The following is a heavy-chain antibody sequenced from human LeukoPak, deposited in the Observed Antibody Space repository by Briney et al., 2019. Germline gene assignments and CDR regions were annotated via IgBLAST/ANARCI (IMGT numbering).Heavy chain of an antibody. CDR3: ARAGTDCSSTSCLGYYFDY. V-gene: IGHV4-59*06. CDR1: GGSISSHF. Sequence: SETLSLTCTVSGGSISSHFWSWIRQHPGKGLEWIGYIYYSGSTYYNPSLKSRVTISVDTSKNQFSLKLSSVTAADTAVYYCARAGTDCSSTSCLGYYFDYWGQGTLVTVSS. D-gene: IGHD2-2*01. J-gene: IGHJ4*02. CDR2: IYYSGST.